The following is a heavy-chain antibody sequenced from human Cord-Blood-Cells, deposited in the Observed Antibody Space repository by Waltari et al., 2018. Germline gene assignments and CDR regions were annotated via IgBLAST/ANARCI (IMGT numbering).Heavy chain of an antibody. J-gene: IGHJ4*02. Sequence: PGQGLEWRGGIIPFFGTANSAQKFQGRVTITADESTSTAYMELGSLRSEDTAVYYCARASYYDSRAQPYCFGYWGQGTLVTVSS. V-gene: IGHV1-69*01. CDR2: IIPFFGTA. D-gene: IGHD3-22*01. CDR3: ARASYYDSRAQPYCFGY.